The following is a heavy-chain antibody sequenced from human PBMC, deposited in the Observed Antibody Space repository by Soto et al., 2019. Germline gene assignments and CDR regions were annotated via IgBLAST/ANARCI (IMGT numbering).Heavy chain of an antibody. J-gene: IGHJ4*02. CDR1: GFTFSSYG. D-gene: IGHD2-15*01. V-gene: IGHV3-30*18. CDR3: AKADRYCSGANCFTFDY. CDR2: ISYDGSNK. Sequence: GRSLRVSCGAAGFTFSSYGMHWVIKTPGKGLEWVAVISYDGSNKYYADSVKGRFTISRDNSKNTLYLQMNSLRAEDTAVYYCAKADRYCSGANCFTFDYSGLGTLVTVSS.